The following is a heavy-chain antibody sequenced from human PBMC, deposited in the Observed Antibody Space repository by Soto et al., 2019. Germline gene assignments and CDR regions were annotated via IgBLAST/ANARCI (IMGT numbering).Heavy chain of an antibody. J-gene: IGHJ3*02. D-gene: IGHD3-10*01. Sequence: ASVKVSCKASGYTFTSYDINWVRQATGQGLEWMGWMNPNSRNTGYAQKFQGRVTMTSNTSISTAYMELSSLRSEYMSVYYCASYPGSDGAFDISGQGTMVTVSS. CDR1: GYTFTSYD. CDR3: ASYPGSDGAFDI. V-gene: IGHV1-8*01. CDR2: MNPNSRNT.